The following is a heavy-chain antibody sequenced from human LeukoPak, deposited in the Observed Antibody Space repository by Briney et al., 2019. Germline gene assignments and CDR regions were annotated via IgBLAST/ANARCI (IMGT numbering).Heavy chain of an antibody. V-gene: IGHV4-39*07. CDR3: ARDPPRTIVATIGGGFDY. J-gene: IGHJ4*02. CDR1: GGSISSSSYY. D-gene: IGHD5-12*01. Sequence: SETLSLTCTVSGGSISSSSYYWGWIRQPPGKGLEWIGSIYYSGSTYYNPSLKSRVTISVDTSKNQFSLKLSSVTAADTAVYYWARDPPRTIVATIGGGFDYWGQGTLVTVSS. CDR2: IYYSGST.